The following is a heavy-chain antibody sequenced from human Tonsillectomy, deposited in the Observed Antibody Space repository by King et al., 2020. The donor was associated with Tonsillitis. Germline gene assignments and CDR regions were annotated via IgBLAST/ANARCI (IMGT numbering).Heavy chain of an antibody. CDR1: GGSISSSSYY. V-gene: IGHV4-39*07. Sequence: QLQLQESGPGQVKPSETLSLTCTVSGGSISSSSYYWGWIRQPPGKGLEWIGSIYYTGSTFYNPSLKSRVTISVDTSKNQFSLKLSSVTAADTAVYYCAGRSPYWSGCSCYSSIGGFDPWGQGTLVTVSS. CDR2: IYYTGST. CDR3: AGRSPYWSGCSCYSSIGGFDP. D-gene: IGHD2-15*01. J-gene: IGHJ5*02.